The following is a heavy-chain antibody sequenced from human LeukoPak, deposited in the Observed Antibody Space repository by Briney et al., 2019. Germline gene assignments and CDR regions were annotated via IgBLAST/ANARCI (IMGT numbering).Heavy chain of an antibody. Sequence: GSVKVSCKASGYTFTSYDINWVRQATGQGLEWMGWMNPNSGNTGYAQKFQGRVTMTRNTSISTAYMGLSSLRSEDTAVYYCARGKNYYYGMDVWGQGTTVTVSS. V-gene: IGHV1-8*01. J-gene: IGHJ6*02. CDR1: GYTFTSYD. CDR3: ARGKNYYYGMDV. CDR2: MNPNSGNT.